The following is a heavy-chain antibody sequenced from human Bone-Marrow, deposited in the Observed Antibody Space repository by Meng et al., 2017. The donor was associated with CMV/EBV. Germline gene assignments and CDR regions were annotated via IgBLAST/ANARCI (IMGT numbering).Heavy chain of an antibody. V-gene: IGHV3-23*01. Sequence: GESLKISCAASGFSFSDYAMNWVRQAPGNGLEWVSSISGSGGSTYYADSVKGRFTISRDNSKNTLYLQMNSLRAEDTAVYYCARATLRDLYGMDVWGQGTLVTVSS. CDR2: ISGSGGST. CDR3: ARATLRDLYGMDV. J-gene: IGHJ4*01. CDR1: GFSFSDYA. D-gene: IGHD2/OR15-2a*01.